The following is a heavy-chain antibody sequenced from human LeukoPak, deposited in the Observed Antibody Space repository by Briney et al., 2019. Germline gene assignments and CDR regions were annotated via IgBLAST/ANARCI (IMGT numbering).Heavy chain of an antibody. V-gene: IGHV1-2*02. CDR1: GYTFTGYY. J-gene: IGHJ4*02. Sequence: ASVKVSCKASGYTFTGYYMHWVRQAPGQGLEWMGWIHPNSGGTKYAQKFQGRVTMTRDTSISTVHMELSGLRSDDTAVYYCARDWLDYGGGFDYWGQGTLVTVSS. D-gene: IGHD4-23*01. CDR3: ARDWLDYGGGFDY. CDR2: IHPNSGGT.